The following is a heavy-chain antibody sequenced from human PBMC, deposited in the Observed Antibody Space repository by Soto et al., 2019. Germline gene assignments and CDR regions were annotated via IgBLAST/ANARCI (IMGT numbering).Heavy chain of an antibody. CDR3: ASRVPAVAGDWYFDL. J-gene: IGHJ2*01. Sequence: QVQLVQSGAEVKKPGSSVKVSCKASGGTFSSYAISWVRQAPGQGLEWMGGIIPIFGTANYAQKFQGRVTITADEPTSTADMELSSLRSEDTAVYYCASRVPAVAGDWYFDLWGRGTLVTVSS. V-gene: IGHV1-69*01. CDR1: GGTFSSYA. D-gene: IGHD6-19*01. CDR2: IIPIFGTA.